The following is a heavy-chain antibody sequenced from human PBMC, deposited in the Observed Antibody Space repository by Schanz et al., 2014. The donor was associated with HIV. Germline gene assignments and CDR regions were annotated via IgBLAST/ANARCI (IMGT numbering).Heavy chain of an antibody. D-gene: IGHD3-16*01. Sequence: QMQLVESGGAVVRPGGSLRLSCAASGFDFSDSYMNWFRQAPGQRLEWLAQIDGGAGRIVHYVDSVKGRFTISRDNGKRSLYLQMNSLRVEDTGRYYCARDRPRVTLPTCFDYWGQGTLATVSS. CDR2: IDGGAGRIV. CDR3: ARDRPRVTLPTCFDY. J-gene: IGHJ4*02. V-gene: IGHV3-11*01. CDR1: GFDFSDSY.